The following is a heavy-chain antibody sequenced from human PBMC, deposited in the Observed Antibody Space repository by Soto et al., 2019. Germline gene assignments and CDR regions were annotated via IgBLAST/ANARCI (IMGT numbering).Heavy chain of an antibody. Sequence: EVQLLESGGGSVQPGGSLRLSCAASGFTFITYDMTWVRQAPGKGLEWVSVSRGSDGSTYYADSVKGRFTISRDNSKNTVDLQMNSLRVDDTAIYYCVKGNWGDYWAQGTLVTVSS. J-gene: IGHJ4*02. V-gene: IGHV3-23*01. CDR3: VKGNWGDY. D-gene: IGHD7-27*01. CDR1: GFTFITYD. CDR2: SRGSDGST.